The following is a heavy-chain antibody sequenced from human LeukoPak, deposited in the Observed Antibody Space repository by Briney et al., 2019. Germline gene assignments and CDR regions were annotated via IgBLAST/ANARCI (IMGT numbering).Heavy chain of an antibody. J-gene: IGHJ2*01. CDR1: GGSISSYY. CDR3: ARASIAARAVYFDL. Sequence: SETLSLTCTVSGGSISSYYWSWIRQPAGKGLEWLGRIYTSGSTNYNPSLKSRVTMSVDTSKNQFSLKLSSVTAADTAVYYCARASIAARAVYFDLWGRGTLVTVSS. CDR2: IYTSGST. V-gene: IGHV4-4*07. D-gene: IGHD6-6*01.